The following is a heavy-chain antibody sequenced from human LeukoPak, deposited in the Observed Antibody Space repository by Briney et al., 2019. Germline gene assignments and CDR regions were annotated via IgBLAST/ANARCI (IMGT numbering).Heavy chain of an antibody. CDR3: AREMDPYCGGDCYSVWRGDTDY. Sequence: PSETLSLTCTVSGGSISSSSYYWGWIRQPPGKGLEWIGSIYYSGSTYYNPSLKSRVTISVDTSKNQFSLKLSSVTAADTAVYYCAREMDPYCGGDCYSVWRGDTDYWGQGTLVTVSS. CDR2: IYYSGST. J-gene: IGHJ4*02. D-gene: IGHD2-21*02. CDR1: GGSISSSSYY. V-gene: IGHV4-39*07.